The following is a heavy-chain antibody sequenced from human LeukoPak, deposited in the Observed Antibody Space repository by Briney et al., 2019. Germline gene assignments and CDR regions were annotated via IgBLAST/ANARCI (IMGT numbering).Heavy chain of an antibody. CDR1: GFTFSSHS. CDR2: ISSSSSFR. Sequence: GGSLRLSCAGSGFTFSSHSINWVRQAPGKGLEWVSSISSSSSFRYYADSVRGRFTISRDNAKNSVYLQMNSLRAEDTAVYYCARNVPHYGDYSAANYYYYGMDVRGQGTTVTVSS. J-gene: IGHJ6*02. V-gene: IGHV3-21*01. D-gene: IGHD4-17*01. CDR3: ARNVPHYGDYSAANYYYYGMDV.